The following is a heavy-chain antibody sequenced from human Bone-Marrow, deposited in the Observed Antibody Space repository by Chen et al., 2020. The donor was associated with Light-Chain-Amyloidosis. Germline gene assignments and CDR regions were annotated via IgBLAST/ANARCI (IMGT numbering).Heavy chain of an antibody. CDR3: ARGYEQQLF. CDR1: GYTFTGYY. J-gene: IGHJ4*02. D-gene: IGHD6-13*01. CDR2: INPNSGGT. Sequence: QVHLVQSGAVVKKPGASVKVSCKASGYTFTGYYMHWVRQAPGQGLEWMGWINPNSGGTNYAQKLKGRGTMTRDTTISTAYMELSRRRSDDTAVYYCARGYEQQLFWGQGTLVTVSS. V-gene: IGHV1-2*02.